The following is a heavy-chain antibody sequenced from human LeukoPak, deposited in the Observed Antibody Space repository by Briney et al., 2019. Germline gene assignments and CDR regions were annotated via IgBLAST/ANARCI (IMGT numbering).Heavy chain of an antibody. D-gene: IGHD4-17*01. CDR2: IGGRGTIT. J-gene: IGHJ4*02. Sequence: GGSLRLSCAASGFSFSSYAMSWVRQAPGKGLEWVSAIGGRGTITYYADSVKGRFTISKDNSKNTLYLQMNSLRAEDTAVYYCAKDDDYVEYGYYFDFWGQGTLVTVSS. CDR3: AKDDDYVEYGYYFDF. CDR1: GFSFSSYA. V-gene: IGHV3-23*01.